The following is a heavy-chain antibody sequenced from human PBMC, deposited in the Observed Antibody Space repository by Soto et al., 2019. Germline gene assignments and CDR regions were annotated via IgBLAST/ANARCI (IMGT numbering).Heavy chain of an antibody. D-gene: IGHD5-18*01. V-gene: IGHV5-51*01. CDR1: VYRFTSYC. CDR2: IYPGDSDT. J-gene: IGHJ3*02. Sequence: ESQKISCTGSVYRFTSYCIGLVRHRPGKGLEWMGIIYPGDSDTRYSPSFQGQVTISADKSISTAYLPWSSLKASDTAMYYCARSPGIQLWYGFHAFDIWGQGTMVTVSS. CDR3: ARSPGIQLWYGFHAFDI.